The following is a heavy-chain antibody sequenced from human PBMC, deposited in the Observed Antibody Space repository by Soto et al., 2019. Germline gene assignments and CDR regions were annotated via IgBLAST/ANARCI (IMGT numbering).Heavy chain of an antibody. J-gene: IGHJ5*02. CDR1: GFSVPGFS. Sequence: EMQLVESGGGLVKPGESLTLSCTAYGFSVPGFSMNWIRQAPGKGLEWVSSISSNRKYIYYAPSLQGRFTTSIDDATNTLFLQMHSVTVDGTAVYYCARGAGSFSSADQNWFDPWGQGTLVTVSS. CDR3: ARGAGSFSSADQNWFDP. V-gene: IGHV3-21*01. CDR2: ISSNRKYI. D-gene: IGHD6-19*01.